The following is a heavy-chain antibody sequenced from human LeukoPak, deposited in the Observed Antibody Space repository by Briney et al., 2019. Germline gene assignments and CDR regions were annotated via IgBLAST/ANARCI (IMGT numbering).Heavy chain of an antibody. CDR1: GGSISSSSSY. CDR2: IYYSGST. V-gene: IGHV4-39*07. CDR3: ARLGSIAARPTPDY. D-gene: IGHD6-6*01. Sequence: SETLSLTCSVSGGSISSSSSYWGWIRQPPGKGLEWIGSIYYSGSTNYNPSLKSRVTISVDTSKNQFSLKASSVTAADTAVYYCARLGSIAARPTPDYWGQGTLATVSS. J-gene: IGHJ4*02.